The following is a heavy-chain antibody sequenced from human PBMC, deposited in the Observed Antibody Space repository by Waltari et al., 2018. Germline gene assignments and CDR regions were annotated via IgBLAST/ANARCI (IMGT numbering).Heavy chain of an antibody. J-gene: IGHJ4*02. CDR1: GFSLSTSGVG. D-gene: IGHD1-26*01. CDR2: IYWNDDK. V-gene: IGHV2-5*01. CDR3: AHSFWELLYFDY. Sequence: QESGPGLVKPSETLSLTCAVSGFSLSTSGVGVGWIRQPPGKALEWLALIYWNDDKRYSPSLKSRLTITKDTSKNQVVLTMTNMDPVDTATYYCAHSFWELLYFDYWGQGTLVTVSS.